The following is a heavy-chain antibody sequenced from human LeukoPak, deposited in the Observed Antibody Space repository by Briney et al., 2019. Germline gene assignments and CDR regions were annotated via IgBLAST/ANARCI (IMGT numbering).Heavy chain of an antibody. CDR1: GGSLSRYY. CDR2: IYTSGSN. J-gene: IGHJ4*02. CDR3: ARDGPLYSSDGPEY. V-gene: IGHV4-4*07. Sequence: SETLSLTCTVTGGSLSRYYWSWIRQPAGKGLEWVGSIYTSGSNNCNPSLKSRVNMSVDTSKNQFSLTLSPVTAADTAVYYCARDGPLYSSDGPEYWGQGTLVTVSS. D-gene: IGHD6-19*01.